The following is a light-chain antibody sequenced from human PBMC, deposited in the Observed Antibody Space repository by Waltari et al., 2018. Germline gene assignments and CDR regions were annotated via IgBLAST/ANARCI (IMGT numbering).Light chain of an antibody. V-gene: IGLV1-40*01. CDR3: QSFDSSLSGVV. Sequence: QSVLTQPPSVSGAPGQRVTISCTGTTSNIGALYDLHWYQPPPGTAPHLPIYSNNNRPSGVPDRFSGSRSGTSASLAITGLLAEDEAHYYCQSFDSSLSGVVFGGGTKLTVL. CDR2: SNN. CDR1: TSNIGALYD. J-gene: IGLJ2*01.